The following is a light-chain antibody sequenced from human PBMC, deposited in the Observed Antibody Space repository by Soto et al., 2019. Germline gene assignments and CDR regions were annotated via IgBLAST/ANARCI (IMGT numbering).Light chain of an antibody. CDR1: SSDVGGYNY. CDR2: DVS. Sequence: QSVLTQPASVSRAPGQSITISCTGTSSDVGGYNYVSWYQQYPGKAPKLMIYDVSNRPSGVSNRFSGSKSGNTASLTISGLQAEDEADYYCSSYTSSSPYVFGTGTKLTVL. J-gene: IGLJ1*01. CDR3: SSYTSSSPYV. V-gene: IGLV2-14*01.